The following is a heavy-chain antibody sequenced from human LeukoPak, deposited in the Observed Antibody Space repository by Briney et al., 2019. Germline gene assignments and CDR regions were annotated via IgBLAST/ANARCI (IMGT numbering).Heavy chain of an antibody. D-gene: IGHD6-19*01. J-gene: IGHJ5*02. V-gene: IGHV3-53*01. CDR3: TTGGIPVAGRGRNWFDP. Sequence: GGSLRLSCAASGFTVSSNYMSWVRQAPGKGLEWVSVIYAGGNTYYADSVKGRFTISRDNSKNTLYLQMNSLLTEDTAVYYCTTGGIPVAGRGRNWFDPWGQGTLVTVSS. CDR1: GFTVSSNY. CDR2: IYAGGNT.